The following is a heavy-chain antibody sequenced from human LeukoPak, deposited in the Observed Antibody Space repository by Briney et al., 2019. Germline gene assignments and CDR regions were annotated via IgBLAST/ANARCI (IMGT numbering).Heavy chain of an antibody. CDR1: GFTFSSYG. CDR3: ARDQTRYSSSWLGAFDI. D-gene: IGHD6-13*01. V-gene: IGHV3-48*04. CDR2: ISSSGSTI. Sequence: GGSLRLSCAASGFTFSSYGMHWVRQAPGKGLEWVSYISSSGSTIYYADSVKGRFTISRDNAKNSLYLQMNSLRAEDTAVYYCARDQTRYSSSWLGAFDIWGQGTMVTVSS. J-gene: IGHJ3*02.